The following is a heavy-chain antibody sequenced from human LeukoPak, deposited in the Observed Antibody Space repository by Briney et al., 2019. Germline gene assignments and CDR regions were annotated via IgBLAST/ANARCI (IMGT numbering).Heavy chain of an antibody. CDR2: INAGNGNT. V-gene: IGHV1-3*01. Sequence: ASVKVSGKASGYTFTSYAMHWERQAPGQRLEWMGWINAGNGNTKYSQKFQGRVTITRDTSASTAYMELSSLRSEDTAVYYCARALSIAARQVIGYWGQGTLVTVSS. CDR1: GYTFTSYA. D-gene: IGHD6-6*01. J-gene: IGHJ4*02. CDR3: ARALSIAARQVIGY.